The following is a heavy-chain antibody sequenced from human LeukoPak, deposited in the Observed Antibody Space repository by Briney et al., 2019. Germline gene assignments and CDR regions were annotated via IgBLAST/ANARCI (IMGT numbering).Heavy chain of an antibody. Sequence: PGGSLRLSCEASGFTFSAYAMTWVRQAPGKGLEWVSSIGSDNKPHYSESVKGRFAISRDNSKSMLFLQLNSLRAEDTALYYCARDSMIVGWYFQHWGQGTLVTVSS. CDR1: GFTFSAYA. V-gene: IGHV3-23*01. CDR3: ARDSMIVGWYFQH. D-gene: IGHD3-22*01. CDR2: IGSDNKP. J-gene: IGHJ1*01.